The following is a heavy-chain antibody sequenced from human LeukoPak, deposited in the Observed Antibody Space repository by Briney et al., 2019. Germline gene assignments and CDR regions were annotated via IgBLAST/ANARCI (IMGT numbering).Heavy chain of an antibody. D-gene: IGHD4-23*01. CDR1: GFTFSSYS. CDR2: ISSSSSYI. CDR3: ARDSGGGVATA. V-gene: IGHV3-21*01. Sequence: GGSLRLSCAASGFTFSSYSMNWVRQAPGKGLEWVSSISSSSSYIYYTDSVKGRFTISRDNAKNSLYLQMNSLRAEDTAVYYCARDSGGGVATAWGQGTLVTVSS. J-gene: IGHJ5*02.